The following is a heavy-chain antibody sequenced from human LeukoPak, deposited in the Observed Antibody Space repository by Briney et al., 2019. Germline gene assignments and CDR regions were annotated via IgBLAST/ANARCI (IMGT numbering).Heavy chain of an antibody. CDR3: ARDYVAATPPHYYYGMDV. CDR2: IYYSGST. Sequence: SETLSLTCTVSGGSISSYYWSWIRQPPGKGLEWIGYIYYSGSTNYNPSLKSRVTISVDTSKNQFSLKLSSVTAADTAVYYCARDYVAATPPHYYYGMDVWGQGTTVTVSS. D-gene: IGHD2-15*01. CDR1: GGSISSYY. J-gene: IGHJ6*02. V-gene: IGHV4-59*01.